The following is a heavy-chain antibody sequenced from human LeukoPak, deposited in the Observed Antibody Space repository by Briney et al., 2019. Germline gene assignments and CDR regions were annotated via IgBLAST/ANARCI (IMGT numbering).Heavy chain of an antibody. V-gene: IGHV4-30-2*01. CDR2: INHSGST. CDR1: GGSISSGGYY. Sequence: SQTLSLTCAVSGGSISSGGYYWSWIRQPPGKGLEWIGEINHSGSTNYNPSLKSRVTISVDTSKNQFSLKLSSVTAADTAVYYCARGRGNSSSWLYYFDYWGQGTLVTVSS. D-gene: IGHD6-13*01. CDR3: ARGRGNSSSWLYYFDY. J-gene: IGHJ4*02.